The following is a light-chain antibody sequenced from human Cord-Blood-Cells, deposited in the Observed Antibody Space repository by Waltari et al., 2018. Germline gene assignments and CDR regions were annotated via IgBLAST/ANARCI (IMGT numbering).Light chain of an antibody. Sequence: DIQMTQSPSTLSASVGDRVTITCRASQSISSWLAWYQQKPGKAPKLLLYKASSLESGVPSRFSGSGSGTEFTLTSSSLQPDDFATYYCQQYNSYSPLTFGGGTKVEIK. V-gene: IGKV1-5*03. J-gene: IGKJ4*01. CDR1: QSISSW. CDR3: QQYNSYSPLT. CDR2: KAS.